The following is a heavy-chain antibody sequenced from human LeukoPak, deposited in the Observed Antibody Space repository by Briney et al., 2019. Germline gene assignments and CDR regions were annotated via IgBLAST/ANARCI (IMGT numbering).Heavy chain of an antibody. J-gene: IGHJ4*02. Sequence: SETLSLTCTVSGGSISSYYWSWIRQPPGKGLEWIGYTYYSGSTNYNPSLKSRVTISVDTSKNQFSLKLSSVTAADTAVYYCARGSGGYDDFDYWGQGTLVTVSS. CDR2: TYYSGST. V-gene: IGHV4-59*01. CDR3: ARGSGGYDDFDY. CDR1: GGSISSYY. D-gene: IGHD5-12*01.